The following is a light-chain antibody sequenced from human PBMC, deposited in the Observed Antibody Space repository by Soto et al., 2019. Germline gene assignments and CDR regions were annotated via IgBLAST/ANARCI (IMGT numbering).Light chain of an antibody. CDR3: SSYTSSSTLVV. Sequence: QSALTQPASVSGSPGQSITISCTGTSSDVGGYNYVSWYQQHPGKAPKLMIYDVSNRPSGVSSRFSGSKSGNTASLTISGLPAEDEADYYCSSYTSSSTLVVFGTGTKVTVL. CDR2: DVS. V-gene: IGLV2-14*01. J-gene: IGLJ1*01. CDR1: SSDVGGYNY.